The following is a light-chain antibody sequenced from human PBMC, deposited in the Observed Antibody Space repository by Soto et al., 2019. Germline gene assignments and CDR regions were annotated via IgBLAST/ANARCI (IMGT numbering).Light chain of an antibody. Sequence: QSVLTQPPSVSGAPGQRVTISCTGSSSNIGAGHDVHWYQQLPGTAPKLLIYGNSNRPSGVPDRFSGSKSGTSASLAITGLQAEDEADYYCQSYDSSLSGLFGGGTQLTVL. CDR2: GNS. CDR3: QSYDSSLSGL. CDR1: SSNIGAGHD. J-gene: IGLJ7*01. V-gene: IGLV1-40*01.